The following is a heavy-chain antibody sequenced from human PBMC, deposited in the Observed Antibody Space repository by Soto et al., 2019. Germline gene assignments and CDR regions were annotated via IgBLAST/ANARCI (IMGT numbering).Heavy chain of an antibody. CDR3: ATWAGLVTYRGLIGPLDF. Sequence: QVHLVQSGAEVKKPGSSVKISCRASGSTFSKRSITWVRQDPGQGFEWMGGSTPAFGTTNFARKFQGRLTITADEPTTTAYLELSSLTSEDTAVYHCATWAGLVTYRGLIGPLDFWGQGTLVTVSS. CDR1: GSTFSKRS. CDR2: STPAFGTT. V-gene: IGHV1-69*01. J-gene: IGHJ4*02. D-gene: IGHD2-21*01.